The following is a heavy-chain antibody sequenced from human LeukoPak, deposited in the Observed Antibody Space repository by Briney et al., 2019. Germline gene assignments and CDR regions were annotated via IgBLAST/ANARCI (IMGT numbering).Heavy chain of an antibody. Sequence: GGSLRLSCAASGFTFSSYTIRWVRQAPGKGLEWVAVISYDGNNKYYADSVKGRFTISRDNSKNTLYLQMNSLRAEDTAVYYCAREPYYYGSGSTYYYYGMDVWGQGTTVTVSS. CDR3: AREPYYYGSGSTYYYYGMDV. CDR1: GFTFSSYT. J-gene: IGHJ6*02. CDR2: ISYDGNNK. V-gene: IGHV3-30-3*01. D-gene: IGHD3-10*01.